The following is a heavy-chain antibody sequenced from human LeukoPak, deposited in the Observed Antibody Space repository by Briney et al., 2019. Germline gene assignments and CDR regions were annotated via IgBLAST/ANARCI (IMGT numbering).Heavy chain of an antibody. V-gene: IGHV4-61*02. J-gene: IGHJ4*02. CDR1: GGSISSGSYY. CDR2: IYTSGST. D-gene: IGHD3-10*01. CDR3: ARGGGFYYYGSGSYGFYFDY. Sequence: SQTLPLTCPVSGGSISSGSYYWSWIRQPAGKGLEWIGRIYTSGSTNYNPSLKSRVTISVDTSKNQFALKLSSVTAADTAVYYCARGGGFYYYGSGSYGFYFDYWGQGTLVTVSS.